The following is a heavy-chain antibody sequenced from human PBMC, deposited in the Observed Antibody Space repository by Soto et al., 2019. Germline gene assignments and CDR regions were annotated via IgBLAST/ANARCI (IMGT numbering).Heavy chain of an antibody. CDR3: ARNSSGEALSYHYSYVDV. CDR1: GGSISSSSYY. Sequence: QLQLQESGPGLVKPSETLSLTCTVSGGSISSSSYYWGWIRPPPGQGLEWIGSIYYSGSTYYNQCLMSRVTRSVDSSKNQFYLHQRSVIDADTAVYCSARNSSGEALSYHYSYVDVWGKGTPVTVFS. J-gene: IGHJ6*03. V-gene: IGHV4-39*01. D-gene: IGHD7-27*01. CDR2: IYYSGST.